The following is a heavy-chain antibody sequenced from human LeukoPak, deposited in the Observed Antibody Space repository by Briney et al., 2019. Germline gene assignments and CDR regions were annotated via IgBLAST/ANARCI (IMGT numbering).Heavy chain of an antibody. CDR2: VYYSGST. CDR1: GGSISTSSYY. J-gene: IGHJ5*02. D-gene: IGHD3-10*01. V-gene: IGHV4-39*01. CDR3: ARRWFGEPEAWFDP. Sequence: SETLSLTCTVSGGSISTSSYYWGWIRQPPGKGLEWIGSVYYSGSTYYNPSLKSRVTISVDTSKNQFSLKLSSMTAADTAVYYCARRWFGEPEAWFDPWGQGTLVTVSS.